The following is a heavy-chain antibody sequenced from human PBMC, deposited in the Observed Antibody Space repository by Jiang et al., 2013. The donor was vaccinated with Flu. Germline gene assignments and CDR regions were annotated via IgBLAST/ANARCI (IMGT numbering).Heavy chain of an antibody. J-gene: IGHJ4*02. CDR3: AKFGINYYDSSGYTYYFDY. CDR2: SGGST. D-gene: IGHD3-22*01. Sequence: SGGSTYYADSVKGRFTISRDNSKNTLYLQMNSLRAEDTAVYYCAKFGINYYDSSGYTYYFDYWGQGTLVTVSS. V-gene: IGHV3-66*01.